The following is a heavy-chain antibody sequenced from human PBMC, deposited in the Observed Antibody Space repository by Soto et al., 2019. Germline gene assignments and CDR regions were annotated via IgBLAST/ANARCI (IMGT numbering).Heavy chain of an antibody. D-gene: IGHD1-1*01. Sequence: QVHLVQSGAEVKKPGASVKVSCKGSGYTFTSYGITRVRQAPGQGLDWRGWISAHNGNTDYAQKLKGRVTVTRDTSTSKAYMELRSLRSDGTAVYYCARGRYGDYWGQGALVTVSS. J-gene: IGHJ4*02. V-gene: IGHV1-18*01. CDR1: GYTFTSYG. CDR3: ARGRYGDY. CDR2: ISAHNGNT.